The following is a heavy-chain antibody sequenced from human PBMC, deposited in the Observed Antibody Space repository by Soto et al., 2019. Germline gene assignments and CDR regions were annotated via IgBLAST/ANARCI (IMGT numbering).Heavy chain of an antibody. CDR2: INNDGSTT. CDR3: AGQGLYYYGLDV. V-gene: IGHV3-74*01. CDR1: GFPFSTYW. Sequence: SLRLSCAASGFPFSTYWMHWVRQAPGKGPVWVSRINNDGSTTRYADSVKGRFTISRDNAKNTLYLQMNSLRAEDTAVYYCAGQGLYYYGLDVWGQGTTVTVSS. J-gene: IGHJ6*02.